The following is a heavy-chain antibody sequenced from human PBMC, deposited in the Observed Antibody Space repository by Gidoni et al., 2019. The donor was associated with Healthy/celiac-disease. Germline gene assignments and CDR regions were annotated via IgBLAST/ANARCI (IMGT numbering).Heavy chain of an antibody. CDR3: AKDRGSSSSGDRILNWFDP. D-gene: IGHD6-6*01. CDR2: ISYDGSNK. CDR1: GFTFSSYG. V-gene: IGHV3-30*18. Sequence: QVQLVESGGGVVQPGRSLRLSCAASGFTFSSYGLHWVRQAPGKGLEWVAVISYDGSNKYYADSVKGRFTISRDNSKNTLYLQMNSLRAEDTAVYYCAKDRGSSSSGDRILNWFDPWGQGTLVTVSS. J-gene: IGHJ5*02.